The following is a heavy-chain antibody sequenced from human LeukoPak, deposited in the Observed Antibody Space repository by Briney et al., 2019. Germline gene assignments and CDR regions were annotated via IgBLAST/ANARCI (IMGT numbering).Heavy chain of an antibody. V-gene: IGHV1-18*01. CDR2: ISAYNGNT. J-gene: IGHJ4*02. CDR1: GYTFTSYG. Sequence: GASVKVSCKASGYTFTSYGISWVRQAPGQGLESMGRISAYNGNTNYTQKLQGRVTMTTDTSTSTAYMELRSLRSDGTAVYYCARVPGIVVVPAAMPSDSHDYGDYVFDYWGQGTLVTVSS. D-gene: IGHD2-2*01. CDR3: ARVPGIVVVPAAMPSDSHDYGDYVFDY.